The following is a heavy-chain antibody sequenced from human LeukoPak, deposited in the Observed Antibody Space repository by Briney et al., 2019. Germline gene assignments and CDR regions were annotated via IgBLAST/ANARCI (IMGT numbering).Heavy chain of an antibody. CDR2: IRYDGSNK. CDR1: GFTFSSYG. CDR3: AKDPSIAAQYNFQH. J-gene: IGHJ1*01. D-gene: IGHD6-6*01. Sequence: GGSLRLSCAASGFTFSSYGMHWVRQAPGKGLEWVAFIRYDGSNKYYADSVKGRFTISRDNSKNTLYLQMNSLRAEDTAVYYCAKDPSIAAQYNFQHWGQGTLVTVSS. V-gene: IGHV3-30*02.